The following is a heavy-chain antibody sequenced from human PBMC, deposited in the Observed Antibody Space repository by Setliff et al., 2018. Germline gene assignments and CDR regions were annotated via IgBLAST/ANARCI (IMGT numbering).Heavy chain of an antibody. D-gene: IGHD3-10*01. J-gene: IGHJ4*02. CDR3: ARVADGSGSFYLGFDY. Sequence: SETLSPTCTVSGDSISSGSYYWNWIRQHPEKGLEWLGYIFHSGSTHYNSSLKSRITISIDTSKNHFSLELNSVTAADSAVYYCARVADGSGSFYLGFDYWGQGILVTVSS. CDR1: GDSISSGSYY. CDR2: IFHSGST. V-gene: IGHV4-31*03.